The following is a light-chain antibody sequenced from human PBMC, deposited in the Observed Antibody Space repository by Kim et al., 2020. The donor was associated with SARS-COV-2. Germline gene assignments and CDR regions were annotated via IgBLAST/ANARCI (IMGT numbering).Light chain of an antibody. CDR3: QQYGSSLYT. V-gene: IGKV3-20*01. J-gene: IGKJ2*01. CDR2: GVS. Sequence: LSPGDRATLTGRATQSVASSTLAWYLQRPGQAPTLLIQGVSNRATGIPDRFTGSGSETDFILTISRLETEDFAVYFCQQYGSSLYTFGQGTKLEI. CDR1: QSVASST.